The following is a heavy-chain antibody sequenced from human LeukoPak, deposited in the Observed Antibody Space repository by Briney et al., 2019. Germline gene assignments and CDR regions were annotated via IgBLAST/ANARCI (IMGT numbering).Heavy chain of an antibody. CDR1: GFTFSSFK. V-gene: IGHV3-21*01. Sequence: GGSLRLSCAASGFTFSSFKMNWVRQAPGKGLEWVSSSTSKSDYIYYADSVKGRFTISRDDAENALYLQMNSLRVEDTAVYYCTSPDYDDDSGGYWGQGTLVTVSS. J-gene: IGHJ4*02. D-gene: IGHD4-17*01. CDR3: TSPDYDDDSGGY. CDR2: STSKSDYI.